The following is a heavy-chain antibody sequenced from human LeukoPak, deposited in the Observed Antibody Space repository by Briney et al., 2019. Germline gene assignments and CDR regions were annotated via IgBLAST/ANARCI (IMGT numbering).Heavy chain of an antibody. CDR1: GFTFSSYW. J-gene: IGHJ5*02. D-gene: IGHD3-10*01. CDR3: ARDLMVRGLFWFDP. CDR2: IKQDGSEK. V-gene: IGHV3-7*01. Sequence: GGSLRLSCAASGFTFSSYWMSWVRQAPGKGLEWVANIKQDGSEKYYVDSVKGRFTISRDNAKNSLYLQVNSLRAEDTAVYYCARDLMVRGLFWFDPWGQGTLVTVSS.